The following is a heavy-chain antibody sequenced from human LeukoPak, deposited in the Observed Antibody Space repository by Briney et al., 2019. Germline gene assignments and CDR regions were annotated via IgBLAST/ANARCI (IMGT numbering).Heavy chain of an antibody. Sequence: GGSLRLSCAASGFTFSSYAMHWVRQAPGKGLEWVAVISYDGSNKYYADSVKGRFTISRDNSKNTLYLQMNSLRAEDTAVYYCAKEPGVSSGYADYWGQGTLVTVSS. CDR1: GFTFSSYA. CDR2: ISYDGSNK. CDR3: AKEPGVSSGYADY. D-gene: IGHD3-22*01. J-gene: IGHJ4*02. V-gene: IGHV3-30*04.